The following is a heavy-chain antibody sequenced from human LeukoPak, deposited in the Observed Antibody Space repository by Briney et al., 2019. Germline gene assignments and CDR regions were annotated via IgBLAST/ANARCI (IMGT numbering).Heavy chain of an antibody. Sequence: GGSLRLSCAASGFTFSGSAIHWVRQASGKGLEWVGRIRSKPNSYATAYAASVKGRFTISRDESKNTAYLQMNSLKTEDTAIYYCTKSPDFDYWGQGTLVTVSS. CDR3: TKSPDFDY. CDR1: GFTFSGSA. CDR2: IRSKPNSYAT. V-gene: IGHV3-73*01. J-gene: IGHJ4*02.